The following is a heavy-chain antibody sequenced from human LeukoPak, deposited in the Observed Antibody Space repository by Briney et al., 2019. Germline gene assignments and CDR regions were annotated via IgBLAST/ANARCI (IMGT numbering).Heavy chain of an antibody. V-gene: IGHV3-11*01. J-gene: IGHJ4*02. Sequence: GGSLRLSCEASGFSFSDYYMSWIRQPPGKGLEWIAYIRSGATTIYYADSVKGRFTISRDDAKNSLFLQMNSLRAEDAAIYYCATINFRPYWGQGTLVTVSS. CDR3: ATINFRPY. D-gene: IGHD1-1*01. CDR1: GFSFSDYY. CDR2: IRSGATTI.